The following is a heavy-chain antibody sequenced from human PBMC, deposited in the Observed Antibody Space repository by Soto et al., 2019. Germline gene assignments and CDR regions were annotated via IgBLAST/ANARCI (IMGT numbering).Heavy chain of an antibody. Sequence: ASVKVSCKASGYTFTNYDISWVRQATGQGLEWMGWMNPNSGNTGYALKFQGRVSMTRNTSIYTVYLELSSLASDDTAVYYCVRMASSGTLNWFDPWGQGTLVTVSS. D-gene: IGHD1-1*01. J-gene: IGHJ5*02. CDR1: GYTFTNYD. CDR3: VRMASSGTLNWFDP. CDR2: MNPNSGNT. V-gene: IGHV1-8*01.